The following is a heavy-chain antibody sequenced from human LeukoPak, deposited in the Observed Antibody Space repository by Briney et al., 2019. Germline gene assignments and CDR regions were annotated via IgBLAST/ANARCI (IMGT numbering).Heavy chain of an antibody. CDR1: GFTFSTYG. D-gene: IGHD3-22*01. J-gene: IGHJ4*02. Sequence: PGRSLRLSCAASGFTFSTYGMHWVRQALGKGLEWVAVIRYDGNNKFYVDSVRGRFTISRDNSKNTLYLQMNSLRAEDTAVYYCARAYYSDITAYPYIGYWGQGVLVTVSS. CDR3: ARAYYSDITAYPYIGY. V-gene: IGHV3-33*01. CDR2: IRYDGNNK.